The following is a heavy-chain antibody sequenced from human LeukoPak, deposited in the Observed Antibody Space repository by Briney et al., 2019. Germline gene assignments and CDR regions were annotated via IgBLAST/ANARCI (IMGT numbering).Heavy chain of an antibody. CDR3: AKNDYDSSGYYPPFDY. CDR1: GFTFSDYY. CDR2: IGSSGTTI. V-gene: IGHV3-11*01. Sequence: GGSLRLSCAASGFTFSDYYMFWIRQAPGKGLEWVSFIGSSGTTIYYADSVKGRFTISRDNAKNSLYLQMNSLRAEDTAVYYCAKNDYDSSGYYPPFDYWGQGTLVTVSS. D-gene: IGHD3-22*01. J-gene: IGHJ4*02.